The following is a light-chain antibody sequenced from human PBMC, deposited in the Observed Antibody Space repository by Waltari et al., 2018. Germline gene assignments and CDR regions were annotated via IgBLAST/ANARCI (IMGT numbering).Light chain of an antibody. J-gene: IGLJ3*02. CDR1: SGSVATTYY. CDR2: DTT. Sequence: QTVVTQEPSLSVSPGGPVTLTCGLSSGSVATTYYPSWYQQAPGQAPRTLTFDTTTRSSGLPDRFSGSILDNKAALTITGAQADDESDYYCVLSMGSGIWVFGGGTKLTVL. V-gene: IGLV8-61*01. CDR3: VLSMGSGIWV.